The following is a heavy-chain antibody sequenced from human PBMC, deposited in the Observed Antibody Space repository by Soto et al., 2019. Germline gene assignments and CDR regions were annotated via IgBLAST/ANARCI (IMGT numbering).Heavy chain of an antibody. V-gene: IGHV3-74*01. J-gene: IGHJ4*02. CDR1: GFTFSSYW. CDR2: LNSDGSST. CDR3: ASGGFWIGYSEISH. D-gene: IGHD3-3*01. Sequence: EVQLVESGGGLVQPGGSLRLSCTASGFTFSSYWMHWVRQAPGKGLVWVSRLNSDGSSTSYADSVKGRFTISRDDAKNTLYLQMNSLRAEDTAVYYCASGGFWIGYSEISHWGQGTLVTVSS.